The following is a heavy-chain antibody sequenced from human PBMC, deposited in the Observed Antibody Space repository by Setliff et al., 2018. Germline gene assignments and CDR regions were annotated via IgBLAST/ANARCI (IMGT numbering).Heavy chain of an antibody. D-gene: IGHD3-22*01. CDR1: GFTFSSYS. Sequence: GGSLRLSCAASGFTFSSYSMNWVRQAPGKGLEWVSAISGSGGSTYYADSVKGRFTISRDNSKNTLYLQMKSLRAEDTAVYYCARDSGPQWLGYDAFDIWGQGTMVTVSS. V-gene: IGHV3-23*01. CDR2: ISGSGGST. CDR3: ARDSGPQWLGYDAFDI. J-gene: IGHJ3*02.